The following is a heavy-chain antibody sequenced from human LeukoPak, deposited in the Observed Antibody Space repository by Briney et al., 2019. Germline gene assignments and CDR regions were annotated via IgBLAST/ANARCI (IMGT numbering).Heavy chain of an antibody. J-gene: IGHJ4*02. CDR2: IYYSGSV. CDR3: ARQILFHSERWLQFFDY. CDR1: GGSIRSSNHY. Sequence: PSETLSLTCAVSGGSIRSSNHYWGWIRQPPGKGLEWIASIYYSGSVYYNPSLKSRVTISVDTSKNQFSLKLSSVTAADTAVYYCARQILFHSERWLQFFDYWGQGILVTVSS. D-gene: IGHD5-24*01. V-gene: IGHV4-39*01.